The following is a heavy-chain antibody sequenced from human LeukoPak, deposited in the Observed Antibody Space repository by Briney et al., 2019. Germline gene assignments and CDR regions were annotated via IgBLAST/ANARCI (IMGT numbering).Heavy chain of an antibody. J-gene: IGHJ4*02. Sequence: SETLSLTCAVYGGSFSAYYWSWIRQPPGKGLEWIGEIDHSGSTNYNPSLKSRVTISVDTSKNQFSLKLSSVTAADTAVYYCARGTTVTFDYWGQGTLVTVSS. CDR3: ARGTTVTFDY. CDR2: IDHSGST. D-gene: IGHD4-17*01. CDR1: GGSFSAYY. V-gene: IGHV4-34*01.